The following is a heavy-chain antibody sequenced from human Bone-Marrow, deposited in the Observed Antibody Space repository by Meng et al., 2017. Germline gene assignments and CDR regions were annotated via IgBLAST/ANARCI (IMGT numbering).Heavy chain of an antibody. CDR2: ISSSSSYI. V-gene: IGHV3-21*01. J-gene: IGHJ4*02. CDR1: GFTFSSYS. Sequence: GEALKISCAASGFTFSSYSMNWVRQAPGKGLEWVSSISSSSSYIYYADSVKGRFTISRDNAKNSLYLQMNSLRAEDTAVYYCARVDYSDYWGQGTLVTVSS. CDR3: ARVDYSDY.